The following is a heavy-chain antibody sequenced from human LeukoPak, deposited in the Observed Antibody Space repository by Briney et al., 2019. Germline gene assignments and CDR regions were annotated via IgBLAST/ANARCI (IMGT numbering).Heavy chain of an antibody. CDR2: IKQDGSEK. Sequence: QPGGSLRLSCAASGFTFSSYWMSWVRQAPGKGLEWVANIKQDGSEKYYVDSVKGRFTISRDNAKNSLYLQMNSLRAEDTAVYYCAKDLAITMVRNYYYGMDVWGQGTTVTVSS. D-gene: IGHD3-10*01. V-gene: IGHV3-7*03. J-gene: IGHJ6*02. CDR1: GFTFSSYW. CDR3: AKDLAITMVRNYYYGMDV.